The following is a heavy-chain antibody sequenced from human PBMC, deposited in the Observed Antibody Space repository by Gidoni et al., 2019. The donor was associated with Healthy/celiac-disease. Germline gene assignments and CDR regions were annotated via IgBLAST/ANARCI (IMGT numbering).Heavy chain of an antibody. V-gene: IGHV3-23*01. Sequence: EVQLLEYGGGLVQPGGSLRLSCAASGFTFSSSAMSWVRQAPGKGLEWVSAISGSGGSTYYADSVKGRFTISRDNSKNTLYLQMNSLRAEDTAVYYCAKDEGPVTTSDYYYYYMDVWGKGTTVTVSS. J-gene: IGHJ6*03. D-gene: IGHD4-17*01. CDR1: GFTFSSSA. CDR3: AKDEGPVTTSDYYYYYMDV. CDR2: ISGSGGST.